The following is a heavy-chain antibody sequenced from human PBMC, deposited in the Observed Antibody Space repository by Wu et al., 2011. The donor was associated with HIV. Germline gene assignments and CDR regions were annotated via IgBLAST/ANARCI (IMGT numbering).Heavy chain of an antibody. CDR2: INPNSGGT. J-gene: IGHJ5*02. V-gene: IGHV1-2*02. D-gene: IGHD3-10*01. Sequence: QVQLVQSGAEVKKPGASVKVSCKVSGFTFIGYHMHWVRQAPGQGLEWMGWINPNSGGTHYAQKFQGRVTMTRDTSISTAYMELSRLRSDDTAVYYCARVDYYGSGSYRHVNWFDPWGQGTLVTVSS. CDR1: GFTFIGYH. CDR3: ARVDYYGSGSYRHVNWFDP.